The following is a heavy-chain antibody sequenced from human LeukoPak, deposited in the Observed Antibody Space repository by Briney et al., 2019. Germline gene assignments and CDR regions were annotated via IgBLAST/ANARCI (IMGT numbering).Heavy chain of an antibody. CDR2: IKQDGSEK. V-gene: IGHV3-7*01. CDR1: GFTFSSYW. D-gene: IGHD3-16*02. CDR3: ASSWGSYRYLRH. J-gene: IGHJ4*02. Sequence: GGSLRLSCAASGFTFSSYWMSWVRQAPGKGLEWVANIKQDGSEKYYVDSVKGRFTISRDNAKNSPYLQMNSLRAEDTAVYYCASSWGSYRYLRHWGQGTLATVSS.